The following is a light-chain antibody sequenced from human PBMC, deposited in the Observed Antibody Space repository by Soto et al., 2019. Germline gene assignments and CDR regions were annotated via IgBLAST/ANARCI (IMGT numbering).Light chain of an antibody. V-gene: IGLV2-23*03. CDR3: CSYAGSSNV. J-gene: IGLJ1*01. CDR2: AGT. CDR1: SSDVGSYNL. Sequence: QSVLTQPASVSGSPGQSITISCTGTSSDVGSYNLVSWYQLRPGKAPKLIIYAGTRRPSGVSNRFSGSKSGNTASLTISGLQAEDEADYFCCSYAGSSNVFGTGTKLTVL.